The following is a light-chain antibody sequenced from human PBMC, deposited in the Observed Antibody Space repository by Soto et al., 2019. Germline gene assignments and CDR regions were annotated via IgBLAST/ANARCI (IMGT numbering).Light chain of an antibody. CDR3: QQSYNPPRT. Sequence: QVTPSPSALSSSVGDKATITGRASQTSMYCFKWYQLTPGKPPRLLIYAASSLQSGVPSSCSGGGSGTDFPLTISSLQHEDAVTYCCQQSYNPPRTFGRGTKVDIK. V-gene: IGKV1-39*01. J-gene: IGKJ1*01. CDR1: QTSMYC. CDR2: AAS.